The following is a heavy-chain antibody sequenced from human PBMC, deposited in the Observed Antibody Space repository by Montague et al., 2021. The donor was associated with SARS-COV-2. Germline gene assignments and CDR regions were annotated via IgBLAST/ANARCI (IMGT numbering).Heavy chain of an antibody. J-gene: IGHJ4*02. Sequence: CAISGDSVWSNTAAWNWIRQSPSGGFGWLGRTNYRFKWTSDYATSVEGRISIDPDTSKNQFFLHLRSVTPEDTGVYYCVRDTGSAQAGFDAWGQGTLVTVSS. D-gene: IGHD4-17*01. CDR2: TNYRFKWTS. V-gene: IGHV6-1*01. CDR3: VRDTGSAQAGFDA. CDR1: GDSVWSNTAA.